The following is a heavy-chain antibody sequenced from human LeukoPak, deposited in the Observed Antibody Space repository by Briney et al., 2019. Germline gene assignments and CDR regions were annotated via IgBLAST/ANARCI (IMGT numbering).Heavy chain of an antibody. CDR2: INPSGGST. CDR3: ARDKEDPLVRRDYYHMDV. V-gene: IGHV1-46*01. Sequence: ASVKVSCKASGYTFTSHFMHWVRQAPGQGLEWMGKINPSGGSTSYAPKFQGRVTMTTDTSTRTVHMELSSLRSDDTAVYYCARDKEDPLVRRDYYHMDVWGKGTTVSVTS. J-gene: IGHJ6*03. CDR1: GYTFTSHF. D-gene: IGHD6-6*01.